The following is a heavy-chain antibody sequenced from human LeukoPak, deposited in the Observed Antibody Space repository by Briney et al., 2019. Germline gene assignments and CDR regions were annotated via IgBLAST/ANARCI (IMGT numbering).Heavy chain of an antibody. V-gene: IGHV4-31*03. J-gene: IGHJ6*02. CDR2: IYYSGST. Sequence: PSETLSLTCTVSGGSISSGGYYWSWIRQHPGKGLEWIGYIYYSGSTYYNPSLKSRVTISVDTSKNQFSLKLSSVTAADTAVYYSARDRVVVVPAALGETITIHYGMDVWGQGTTVTVSS. D-gene: IGHD2-2*01. CDR1: GGSISSGGYY. CDR3: ARDRVVVVPAALGETITIHYGMDV.